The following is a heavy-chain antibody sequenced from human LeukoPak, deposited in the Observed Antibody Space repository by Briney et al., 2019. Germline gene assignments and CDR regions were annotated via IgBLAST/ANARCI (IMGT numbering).Heavy chain of an antibody. J-gene: IGHJ4*02. D-gene: IGHD5-24*01. CDR3: ARRSDLEMATIGYFDY. V-gene: IGHV4-4*07. CDR1: GASISSYY. Sequence: SETLSLTCTVSGASISSYYWSWIRQSAGKGLEWIGLIYTSGTTNYNPSLKSRVTMSVDTSKNQFSLKLSSVTAADTAVYYCARRSDLEMATIGYFDYWGQGTLVTVSS. CDR2: IYTSGTT.